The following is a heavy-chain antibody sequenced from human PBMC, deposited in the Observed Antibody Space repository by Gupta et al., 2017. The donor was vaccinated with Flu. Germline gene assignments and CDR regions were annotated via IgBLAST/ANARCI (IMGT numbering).Heavy chain of an antibody. V-gene: IGHV3-7*01. CDR3: ASCSGSSCYRSDY. CDR1: GFTFSSYW. Sequence: EVQLVESGGGLVQPGGSLRLSCSASGFTFSSYWMSWFRQAPGKGLEWVANIKQDGSEKNYVDSAKGRFTISRDNAKNSLYLQMNGLRAEDTAVYYCASCSGSSCYRSDYWGQGTLVIVSS. D-gene: IGHD2-15*01. J-gene: IGHJ4*02. CDR2: IKQDGSEK.